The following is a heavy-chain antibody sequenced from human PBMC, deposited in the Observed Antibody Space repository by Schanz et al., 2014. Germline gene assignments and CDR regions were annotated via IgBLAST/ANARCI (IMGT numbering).Heavy chain of an antibody. J-gene: IGHJ6*02. CDR3: VKDLQRELLRDDHYYGMDV. CDR1: GFTFSSYA. Sequence: QVQLVESGGGVVQPGRSLRLSCAVSGFTFSSYAMSWVRQAPGKGLEWVAVVCYDGSKKYYADSVKGRFTTSRDNSKNTMYLQMNSLRAEDTAVYYCVKDLQRELLRDDHYYGMDVWGQGTTVTVSS. D-gene: IGHD1-26*01. CDR2: VCYDGSKK. V-gene: IGHV3-33*06.